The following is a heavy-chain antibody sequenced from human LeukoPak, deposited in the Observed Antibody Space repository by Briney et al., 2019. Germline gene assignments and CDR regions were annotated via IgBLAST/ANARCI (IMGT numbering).Heavy chain of an antibody. CDR3: ARVPTAVRYFDWLTPYYFDY. V-gene: IGHV3-23*01. CDR2: ISGSGGST. J-gene: IGHJ4*02. Sequence: GGSLRLSCAASGFTFSSYAMSWVRQAPGKGLEWVSAISGSGGSTYYADSVKGRFTISRDNSKSTLYLQMNSLRAEDAAVYYCARVPTAVRYFDWLTPYYFDYWGQGTLVTVSS. CDR1: GFTFSSYA. D-gene: IGHD3-9*01.